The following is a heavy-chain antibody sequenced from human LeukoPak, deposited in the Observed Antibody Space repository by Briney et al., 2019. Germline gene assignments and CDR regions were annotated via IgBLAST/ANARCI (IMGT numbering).Heavy chain of an antibody. CDR3: ARGTNLYFDY. J-gene: IGHJ4*02. Sequence: GGSLGLSCAASGFTVSSNYMSWVRQAPGKGLEWVSVIYSGGSTYYADSVKGRFTISRDNSKNTLYLQMNSLRAEDTAVYYCARGTNLYFDYWGQGTLVTVSS. V-gene: IGHV3-53*01. CDR2: IYSGGST. CDR1: GFTVSSNY. D-gene: IGHD1-14*01.